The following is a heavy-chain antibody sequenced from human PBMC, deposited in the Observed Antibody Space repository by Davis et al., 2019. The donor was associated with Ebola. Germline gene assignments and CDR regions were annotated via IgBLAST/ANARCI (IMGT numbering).Heavy chain of an antibody. V-gene: IGHV3-33*01. CDR3: AREVHGMDV. J-gene: IGHJ6*02. CDR2: IWYDGSNK. CDR1: GFTFTSYG. Sequence: GESPKISCAASGFTFTSYGMHWVRQAPGKGLEWVAVIWYDGSNKYYADSVKGRFTISRDHSKNTLYLQMNSLRAEDTAVYYCAREVHGMDVWGQGTTVTVSS.